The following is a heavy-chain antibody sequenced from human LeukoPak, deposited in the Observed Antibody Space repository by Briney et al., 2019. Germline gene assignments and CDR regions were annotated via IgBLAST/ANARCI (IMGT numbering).Heavy chain of an antibody. V-gene: IGHV3-9*01. CDR3: TTSPSFGSSWYTFNY. CDR1: GFTLDDYA. D-gene: IGHD6-13*01. J-gene: IGHJ4*02. Sequence: GRSLRLSCAASGFTLDDYAMHWVRQAPGKGLEWVSGISWNSGSIGYADSVKGRFTISRDNSKNTLYLQMNSLRAEDTAVFYCTTSPSFGSSWYTFNYWGQGTLVTVSS. CDR2: ISWNSGSI.